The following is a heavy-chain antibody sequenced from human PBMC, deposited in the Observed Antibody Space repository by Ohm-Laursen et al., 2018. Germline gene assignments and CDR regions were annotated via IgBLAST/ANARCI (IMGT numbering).Heavy chain of an antibody. D-gene: IGHD3-10*01. CDR2: ISTYDGKT. Sequence: ASVKVSCNTSGYTFNHYGISWVRQAPGQGLEWMGWISTYDGKTQFGQKFQGRVTMNTDMSTSTAYMELSSLRSDDTAVYYCARDWGSYGERTMVRADHWGQGTLVTVSS. CDR3: ARDWGSYGERTMVRADH. V-gene: IGHV1-18*01. J-gene: IGHJ4*02. CDR1: GYTFNHYG.